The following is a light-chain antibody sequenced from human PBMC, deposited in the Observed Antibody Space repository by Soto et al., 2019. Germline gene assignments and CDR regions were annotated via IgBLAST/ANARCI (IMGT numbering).Light chain of an antibody. CDR1: SSDVGAYNY. CDR2: DVS. J-gene: IGLJ1*01. Sequence: QSALTQPASVSGSPGQSITISCTGTSSDVGAYNYVSWYQQYPGKAPKLMIYDVSNRPSGVSNRFSGSKSVNTASLTISGLQAEDEADYYCSSYTSSSTDVFGTGTKLTVL. CDR3: SSYTSSSTDV. V-gene: IGLV2-14*01.